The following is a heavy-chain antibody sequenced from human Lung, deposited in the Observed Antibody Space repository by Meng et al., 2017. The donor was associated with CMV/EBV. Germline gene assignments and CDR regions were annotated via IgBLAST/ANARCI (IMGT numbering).Heavy chain of an antibody. CDR1: GFTFSDHY. CDR2: IRNKDSRYST. CDR3: ARTSRRTRDFDY. J-gene: IGHJ4*02. D-gene: IGHD1-7*01. V-gene: IGHV3-72*01. Sequence: GESLKISCTASGFTFSDHYMESIRQAPGRGLEWIARIRNKDSRYSTEYAASVRGIFRISRDDSKLLFLEMTSLKTEDTAVYYCARTSRRTRDFDYWGQGTXVTVYS.